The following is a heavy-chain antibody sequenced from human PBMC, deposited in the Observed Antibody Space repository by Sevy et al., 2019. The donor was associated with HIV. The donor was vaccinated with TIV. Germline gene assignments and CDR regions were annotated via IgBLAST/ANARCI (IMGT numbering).Heavy chain of an antibody. J-gene: IGHJ4*02. CDR1: GGSISGYY. CDR3: ARSRVITGTFDY. Sequence: SETLSLTCTVSGGSISGYYWSWIRQPPGKGLEWIGYISYSGGTNYNPSLKSRVTISVDTSKNEFSLKLSSVTAADTAVYYCARSRVITGTFDYWGQGTLVTVSS. CDR2: ISYSGGT. V-gene: IGHV4-59*01. D-gene: IGHD1-20*01.